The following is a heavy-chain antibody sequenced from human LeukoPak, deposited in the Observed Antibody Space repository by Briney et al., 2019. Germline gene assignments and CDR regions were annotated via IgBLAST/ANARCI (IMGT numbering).Heavy chain of an antibody. Sequence: SETLSLTCTVSGGSISSYYWSWIRQPPGKGLEWIGYIYYSGSTNYNPSLKSRVTISVDTSKNQFSLKLSSVTAADTAVYYCARENLEGGWFDPWGQGTLVTVSS. D-gene: IGHD1-1*01. J-gene: IGHJ5*02. CDR1: GGSISSYY. CDR3: ARENLEGGWFDP. V-gene: IGHV4-59*01. CDR2: IYYSGST.